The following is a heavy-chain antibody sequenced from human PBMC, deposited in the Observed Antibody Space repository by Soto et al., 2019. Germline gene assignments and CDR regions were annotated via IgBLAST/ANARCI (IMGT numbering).Heavy chain of an antibody. CDR3: AKLEKATSTPGYFDY. CDR1: GYTFTSYY. Sequence: ASVKVSCKASGYTFTSYYMHWVRQAPGQGLEWMGIINPSGGSTSYAQKFQGRVTMTRDTSTSTVYMELSSLRSEDTAVYYCAKLEKATSTPGYFDYWGQGTLVTVSS. D-gene: IGHD5-12*01. CDR2: INPSGGST. J-gene: IGHJ4*02. V-gene: IGHV1-46*01.